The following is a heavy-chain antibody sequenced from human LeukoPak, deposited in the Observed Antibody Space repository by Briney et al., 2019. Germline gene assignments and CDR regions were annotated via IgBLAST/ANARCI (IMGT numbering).Heavy chain of an antibody. CDR3: ARVEQWLAGPFDY. CDR1: GFTVSSNY. V-gene: IGHV3-66*01. D-gene: IGHD6-19*01. J-gene: IGHJ4*02. CDR2: IYSGGST. Sequence: GGSLRLSCAASGFTVSSNYMSWVRQAPGKGLEWVSVIYSGGSTYYADSVKGRFTISRDYSKNTLYLQMNSLRAEDTAVYYCARVEQWLAGPFDYWGQGTLVTVSS.